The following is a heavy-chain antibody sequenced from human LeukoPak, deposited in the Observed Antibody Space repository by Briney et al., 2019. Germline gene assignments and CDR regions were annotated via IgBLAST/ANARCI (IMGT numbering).Heavy chain of an antibody. CDR3: ASVNCGGDCYSGIYWYFDL. J-gene: IGHJ2*01. D-gene: IGHD2-21*02. CDR1: GGTFSSYA. Sequence: SVKVSCKASGGTFSSYAISWVRRAPGQGLEWMGRIIPIFGIANYAQKFQGRVTITADKSTSTAYMELSSLRSEDTAVYYCASVNCGGDCYSGIYWYFDLWGRGTLVTVSS. V-gene: IGHV1-69*04. CDR2: IIPIFGIA.